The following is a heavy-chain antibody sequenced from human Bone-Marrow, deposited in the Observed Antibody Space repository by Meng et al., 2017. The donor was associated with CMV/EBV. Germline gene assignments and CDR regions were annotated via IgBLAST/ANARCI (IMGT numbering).Heavy chain of an antibody. CDR3: ARDPKNNFGVVIIPPPPYFDY. Sequence: GGSLRLSCAASGFTFSSYEMNWVRQAPGKGLEWVSYISSSGSTIYYADSVKGRFTISRDNAKNSLYLQMNSLRAEDTALYYCARDPKNNFGVVIIPPPPYFDYWGQGTLVTVSS. J-gene: IGHJ4*02. V-gene: IGHV3-48*03. D-gene: IGHD3-3*01. CDR2: ISSSGSTI. CDR1: GFTFSSYE.